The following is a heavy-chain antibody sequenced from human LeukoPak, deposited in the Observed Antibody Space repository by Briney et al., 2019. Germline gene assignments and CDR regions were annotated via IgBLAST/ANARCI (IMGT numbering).Heavy chain of an antibody. Sequence: ASVKVSCKASGYTFTSYYVHWVRQAPGQGLEWMGIINPSGGSTSYAQKFQGRVTMTRDTSTSTVYMELSSLRSEDTAVYYCARDATMIGLGPSYYFDYWGQGTLVTVSS. V-gene: IGHV1-46*01. CDR3: ARDATMIGLGPSYYFDY. CDR1: GYTFTSYY. CDR2: INPSGGST. D-gene: IGHD3-22*01. J-gene: IGHJ4*02.